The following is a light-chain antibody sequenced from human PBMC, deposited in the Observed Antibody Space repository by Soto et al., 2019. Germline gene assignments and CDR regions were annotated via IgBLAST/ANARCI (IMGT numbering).Light chain of an antibody. CDR1: QSDGNY. V-gene: IGKV3-11*01. J-gene: IGKJ3*01. Sequence: EVVLTQSPATRSLSPGEGATLSCRASQSDGNYLAWYQQKPGQAPRLLIYATSNRATGIPARFSGSGSGTDFTLTISSLEPEDFAVYYCQQRSSGPFTFGPGTKVDI. CDR2: ATS. CDR3: QQRSSGPFT.